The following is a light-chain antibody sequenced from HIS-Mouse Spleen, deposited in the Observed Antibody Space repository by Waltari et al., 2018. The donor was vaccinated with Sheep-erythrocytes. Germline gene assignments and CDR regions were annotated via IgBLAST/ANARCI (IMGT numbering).Light chain of an antibody. CDR3: CSYAGSYNHV. V-gene: IGLV2-11*01. Sequence: QSALPQPRSVSGSPGQSVTISCTGTSSDVGGYNYVSWYPHHPGNAPKLMIYDVSKRPSGVPDRFSGSKSGNTASLTISGLQAEDEADYYCCSYAGSYNHVFATGTKVTVL. CDR2: DVS. CDR1: SSDVGGYNY. J-gene: IGLJ1*01.